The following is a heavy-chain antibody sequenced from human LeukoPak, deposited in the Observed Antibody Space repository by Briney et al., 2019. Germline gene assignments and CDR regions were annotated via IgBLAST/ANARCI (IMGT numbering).Heavy chain of an antibody. Sequence: GGPLRLPCAVSGFTFGRYEMNCVRRAPGRGVEWVSYIGTIISTTHYADSVKGRFTVSRDDAKNSLYLQMSSLGAEDTAVYYCARAVYDLRGQMLLPAGFDYWGEGTLVTVSS. CDR1: GFTFGRYE. V-gene: IGHV3-48*03. CDR3: ARAVYDLRGQMLLPAGFDY. D-gene: IGHD1-26*01. J-gene: IGHJ4*02. CDR2: IGTIISTT.